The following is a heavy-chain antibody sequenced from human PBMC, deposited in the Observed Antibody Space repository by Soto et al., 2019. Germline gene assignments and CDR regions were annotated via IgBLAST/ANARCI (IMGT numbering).Heavy chain of an antibody. J-gene: IGHJ6*02. V-gene: IGHV3-53*01. D-gene: IGHD5-18*01. CDR3: ASETGGTAMAKYYYYYGMDV. CDR2: IYGGGST. Sequence: GGSLRLSCAASGFTVSSNYMSWVRQAPGKGLEWVSVIYGGGSTYYADSVKGRFTISRDNSKNTLYLQMNSLRAEDTAVYYCASETGGTAMAKYYYYYGMDVGGQGTTVTVSS. CDR1: GFTVSSNY.